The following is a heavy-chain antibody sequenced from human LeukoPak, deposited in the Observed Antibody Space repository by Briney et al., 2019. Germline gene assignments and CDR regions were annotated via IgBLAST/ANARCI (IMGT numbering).Heavy chain of an antibody. J-gene: IGHJ6*03. D-gene: IGHD1-1*01. CDR2: IDYRGET. CDR1: DVSITRTPTS. V-gene: IGHV4-39*07. Sequence: SETLSLTCTVSDVSITRTPTSWVWVRQSPGKRLHWVGSIDYRGETFYNVSLKSRVSMSIDMSTKEFSLKLKSVTAADTAVYYCARADWTRYYYMDVWGKGTTVTVSS. CDR3: ARADWTRYYYMDV.